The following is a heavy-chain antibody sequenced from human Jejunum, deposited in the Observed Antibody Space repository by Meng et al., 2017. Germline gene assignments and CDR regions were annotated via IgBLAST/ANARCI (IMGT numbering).Heavy chain of an antibody. CDR2: IHHGGDT. Sequence: QVQPQEAGPGLCEPSGTPSLTCAVSGASISSGYWWSWVRQPPGKGLEWIGEIHHGGDTNYNPSLKSRVTISVDKSNNQYSLRLTSVTAADTAMYYCARNGAYSADHWGQGTLVTVSS. CDR3: ARNGAYSADH. J-gene: IGHJ4*02. D-gene: IGHD2-15*01. V-gene: IGHV4-4*02. CDR1: GASISSGYW.